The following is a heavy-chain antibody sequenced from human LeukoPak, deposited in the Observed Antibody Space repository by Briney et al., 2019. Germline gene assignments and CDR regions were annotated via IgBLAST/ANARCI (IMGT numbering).Heavy chain of an antibody. CDR3: APSECVGESSPCY. Sequence: AGGSLRLSCAASGFTFSSYAMHWVRQAPGKGLEWVAVISYDGSNKYYADSVKGRFTISRDNAKNSLYLQMNSLRAEDTAVYYCAPSECVGESSPCYWGQGTLVTVSS. D-gene: IGHD3-16*02. J-gene: IGHJ4*02. CDR1: GFTFSSYA. CDR2: ISYDGSNK. V-gene: IGHV3-30-3*01.